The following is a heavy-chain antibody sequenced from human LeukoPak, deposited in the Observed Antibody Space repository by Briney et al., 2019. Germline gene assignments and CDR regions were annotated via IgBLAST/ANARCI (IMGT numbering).Heavy chain of an antibody. CDR3: ARHCSSTSCYSVWFDP. V-gene: IGHV1-18*01. D-gene: IGHD2-2*01. CDR2: ISAYNGNT. Sequence: ASVKVSCKASGYTFTSYGISWVRQAAGQGGEWRGWISAYNGNTNYAQKLQGRVTMTTDTFTSTAYMELRSLRSADTAVYYCARHCSSTSCYSVWFDPWGQGTLVTVSS. CDR1: GYTFTSYG. J-gene: IGHJ5*02.